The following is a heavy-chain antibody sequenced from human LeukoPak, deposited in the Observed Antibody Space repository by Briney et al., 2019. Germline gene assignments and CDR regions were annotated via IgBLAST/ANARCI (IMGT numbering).Heavy chain of an antibody. J-gene: IGHJ4*02. D-gene: IGHD3-10*01. V-gene: IGHV1-3*01. CDR1: GYTFTSYA. CDR2: INAGNGNT. CDR3: ARDSGGMVRGVTMVY. Sequence: ASVKVSCTASGYTFTSYAMHWVRQAPGQRLEWMGWINAGNGNTKYSQKFQGRVTITRDTSASTAYMELSSLRSEDTAVYYCARDSGGMVRGVTMVYWGQGTLVTVSS.